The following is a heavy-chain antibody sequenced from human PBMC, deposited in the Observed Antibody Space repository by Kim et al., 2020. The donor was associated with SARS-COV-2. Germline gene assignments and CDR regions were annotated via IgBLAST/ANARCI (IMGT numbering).Heavy chain of an antibody. CDR1: GFTFNTYA. CDR3: VKAGTYDILISYQRFFDY. D-gene: IGHD3-9*01. J-gene: IGHJ4*02. V-gene: IGHV3-23*01. Sequence: GGSLRLSCAASGFTFNTYAMNWVRQAPGKGLEWVARITGSGTAKYYADSVKGRFTISRDNAENTLYLQVDSLRAEDTAIYYCVKAGTYDILISYQRFFDYGGKGTLVTVSS. CDR2: ITGSGTAK.